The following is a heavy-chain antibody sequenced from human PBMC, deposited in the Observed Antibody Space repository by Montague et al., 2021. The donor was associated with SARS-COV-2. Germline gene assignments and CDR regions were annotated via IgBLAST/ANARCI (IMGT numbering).Heavy chain of an antibody. J-gene: IGHJ6*02. CDR1: GFTFSSYA. V-gene: IGHV3-23*03. CDR3: ARDTPTGYANSWRNNHYYYGMDV. D-gene: IGHD1-14*01. CDR2: IYSGGSST. Sequence: SLRLSCAASGFTFSSYAMSWVRQAPGKGLEWVSVIYSGGSSTYYAGSVKGRFTISRDNSKNTLYLQMNGLRAEDTAAYYCARDTPTGYANSWRNNHYYYGMDVWGQGTTVTVSS.